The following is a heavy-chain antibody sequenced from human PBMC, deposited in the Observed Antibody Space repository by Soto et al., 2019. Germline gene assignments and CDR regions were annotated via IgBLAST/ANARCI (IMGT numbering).Heavy chain of an antibody. D-gene: IGHD2-15*01. Sequence: QVQLVQSGAEVKKPGSSVKVSCKASGGTFSSYTISWVRQAPGQGLEWMGRIIPILGIANYAQKFQGRVTITADKSTSTAYMQLSSLRSEDTGVYYCAKLAHEVCSGGTCYFPYCMYVWGQGTTVTVSS. J-gene: IGHJ6*02. V-gene: IGHV1-69*02. CDR3: AKLAHEVCSGGTCYFPYCMYV. CDR1: GGTFSSYT. CDR2: IIPILGIA.